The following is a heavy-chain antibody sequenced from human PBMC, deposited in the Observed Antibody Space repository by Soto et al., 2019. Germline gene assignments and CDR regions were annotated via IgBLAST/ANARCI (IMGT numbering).Heavy chain of an antibody. CDR3: ARARTTVTTSLVAGY. CDR2: INPNSGGT. Sequence: QVQLVQSGAEVKKPGASVKVSCKASGYTFTGYYMHWVRQAPGQGLEWMGWINPNSGGTNYAQKFQGRVTMTRDTSISTAYTELSRLRSDDTAVYYCARARTTVTTSLVAGYWGQGTLVTVSS. V-gene: IGHV1-2*02. D-gene: IGHD4-17*01. CDR1: GYTFTGYY. J-gene: IGHJ4*02.